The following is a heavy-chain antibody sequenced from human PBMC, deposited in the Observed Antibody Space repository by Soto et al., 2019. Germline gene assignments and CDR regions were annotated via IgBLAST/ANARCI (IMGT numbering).Heavy chain of an antibody. D-gene: IGHD5-18*01. V-gene: IGHV3-23*01. CDR3: AKDLKGNTAMVSFPPPPP. J-gene: IGHJ6*02. CDR2: ISGSGGST. Sequence: PGGSLRLSCAASGFTFSSHAMSWVRQAPGKGLEWVSAISGSGGSTYYADSVKGRFTISRDNSKNTLYLQMNSLRAEDTAVYYCAKDLKGNTAMVSFPPPPPWGQGTTVTVSS. CDR1: GFTFSSHA.